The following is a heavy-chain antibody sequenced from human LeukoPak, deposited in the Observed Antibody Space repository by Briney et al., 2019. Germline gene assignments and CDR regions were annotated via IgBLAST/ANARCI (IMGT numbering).Heavy chain of an antibody. V-gene: IGHV3-7*02. CDR2: MNQDGSER. J-gene: IGHJ4*02. D-gene: IGHD4-17*01. Sequence: GGSLRLSCAASGFTSASNWMSWVRQAPGKGLEWVVNMNQDGSERYYVDSVKGRFTNSRDNAQNSLYLQMSSLRAEDTAVYYCAKNGEEFDYWGQGTLVTVSS. CDR3: AKNGEEFDY. CDR1: GFTSASNW.